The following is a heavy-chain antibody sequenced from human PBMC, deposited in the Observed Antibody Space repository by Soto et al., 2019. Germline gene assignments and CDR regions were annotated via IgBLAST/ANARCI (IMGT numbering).Heavy chain of an antibody. CDR2: ISSSSSYI. Sequence: GGSLRLSCAASGFTFSSYSMNWVRQAPGKGPEWVSSISSSSSYIYYADSVKGRFTISRDNAKNSLYLQMNSLRAEDTAVYYCARDGSSTFSMDVWGQGTTVTVSS. V-gene: IGHV3-21*01. J-gene: IGHJ6*02. CDR1: GFTFSSYS. CDR3: ARDGSSTFSMDV. D-gene: IGHD2-2*01.